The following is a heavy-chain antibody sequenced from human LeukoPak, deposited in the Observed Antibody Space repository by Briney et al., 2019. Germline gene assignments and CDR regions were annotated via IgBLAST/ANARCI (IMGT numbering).Heavy chain of an antibody. CDR3: ARNPSYSSGWYYFDY. V-gene: IGHV1-69*05. J-gene: IGHJ4*02. Sequence: GSSVKVSCKASGGTFSSYAISWVRQAPGQGLEWMGRIIPIFRTANYAQKFQGRVTITTDESTSTAYMELSSLRSEDTAVYYCARNPSYSSGWYYFDYWGQGTLVTVSS. D-gene: IGHD6-19*01. CDR1: GGTFSSYA. CDR2: IIPIFRTA.